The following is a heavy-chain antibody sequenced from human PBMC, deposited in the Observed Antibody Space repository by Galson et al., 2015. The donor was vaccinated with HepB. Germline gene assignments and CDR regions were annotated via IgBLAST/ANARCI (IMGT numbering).Heavy chain of an antibody. D-gene: IGHD3-10*01. CDR1: GFTFSDHY. V-gene: IGHV3-11*06. J-gene: IGHJ5*02. CDR3: ARDVARGLRPFGWFDP. Sequence: SLRLSCAASGFTFSDHYMSWIRQAPGKGLEWVSYISSSGTYRNYADSVRGRLTISRDNAKNSLYLQMNSLRDDDTAVYYCARDVARGLRPFGWFDPWGQGTLVTVSS. CDR2: ISSSGTYR.